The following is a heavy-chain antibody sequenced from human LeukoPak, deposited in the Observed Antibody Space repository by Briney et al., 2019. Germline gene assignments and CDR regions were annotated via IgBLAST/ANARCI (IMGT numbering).Heavy chain of an antibody. J-gene: IGHJ6*03. CDR2: IYYSGST. V-gene: IGHV4-59*01. CDR3: ARTQEAGYSSGRYDSHYYMDV. CDR1: GGSISSYY. D-gene: IGHD6-19*01. Sequence: SETLSLTCTVSGGSISSYYWSWIRQPPGKGLEWIGFIYYSGSTNYNPSLKSRVTISVDTSKNQFSLKLSSVTAADTAVYFCARTQEAGYSSGRYDSHYYMDVWGKGTTVTISS.